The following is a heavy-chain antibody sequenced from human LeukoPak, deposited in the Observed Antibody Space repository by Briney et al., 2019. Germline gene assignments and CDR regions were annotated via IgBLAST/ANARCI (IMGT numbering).Heavy chain of an antibody. Sequence: PGGSLRLSCAASGFTFSSYGMHWVRQAPGKGLEWVAVISYDGSNKYYADSVKGRFTISRDNSKNTLYLQMNSLRAEDTAVYYCAKEGITMIVVASQPIDYWGKGTTVTISS. J-gene: IGHJ6*04. CDR3: AKEGITMIVVASQPIDY. V-gene: IGHV3-30*18. D-gene: IGHD3-22*01. CDR1: GFTFSSYG. CDR2: ISYDGSNK.